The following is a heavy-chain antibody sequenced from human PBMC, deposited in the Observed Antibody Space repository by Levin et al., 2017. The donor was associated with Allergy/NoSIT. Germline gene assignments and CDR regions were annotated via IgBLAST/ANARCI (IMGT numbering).Heavy chain of an antibody. V-gene: IGHV3-53*01. CDR2: IYSGGST. Sequence: GGSLRLSCAASGFTVSSNYMSWVRQAPGKGLEWVSVIYSGGSTYYADSVKGRFTISRDNSKNTLYLQMNSLRAEDTAVYYCARVWYRSGYDFRGQGTLVTVSS. D-gene: IGHD5-12*01. CDR3: ARVWYRSGYDF. J-gene: IGHJ4*02. CDR1: GFTVSSNY.